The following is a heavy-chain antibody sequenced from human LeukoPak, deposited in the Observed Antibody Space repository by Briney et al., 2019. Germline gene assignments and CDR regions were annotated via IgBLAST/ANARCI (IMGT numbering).Heavy chain of an antibody. CDR1: RYTFTGSY. V-gene: IGHV1-2*02. CDR2: INPNSGDT. CDR3: ARARALDY. Sequence: ASVNVSCKSSRYTFTGSYIYWVRQAPGQGLEWMGWINPNSGDTNYVQRFQGRVTMTRDTSINTAYMELSRLRSDDTAMYYCARARALDYWGQGTLVTVSS. J-gene: IGHJ4*02.